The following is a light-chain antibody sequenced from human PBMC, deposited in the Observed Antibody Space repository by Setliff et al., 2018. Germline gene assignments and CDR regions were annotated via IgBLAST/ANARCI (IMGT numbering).Light chain of an antibody. J-gene: IGLJ1*01. V-gene: IGLV2-14*01. CDR3: NSYAGSNNFV. Sequence: QSALPQPASVSGSPGQSITISCTGTSSDVGGYNYVSWYQQHPGKAPKLMIYDVTKWPSGVSNRFSGSKSGNTASLTISGLQAEDEADYYCNSYAGSNNFVFGTGTKVTVL. CDR2: DVT. CDR1: SSDVGGYNY.